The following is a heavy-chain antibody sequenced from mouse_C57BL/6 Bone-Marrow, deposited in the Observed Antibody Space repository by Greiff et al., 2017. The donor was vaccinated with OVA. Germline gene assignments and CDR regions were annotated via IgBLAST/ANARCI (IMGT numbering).Heavy chain of an antibody. CDR1: GFTFTSYG. V-gene: IGHV1-81*01. Sequence: VQLQQSGAELARPGASVKLSCKASGFTFTSYGISWVKQRTGQGLEWIGEIYPRSGNTYYNEKFKGKATLTADKSSSTAYMELRSLTSEDYAVYFCASYDYGIDYWGQGTSLTVSS. CDR2: IYPRSGNT. D-gene: IGHD1-1*01. CDR3: ASYDYGIDY. J-gene: IGHJ2*02.